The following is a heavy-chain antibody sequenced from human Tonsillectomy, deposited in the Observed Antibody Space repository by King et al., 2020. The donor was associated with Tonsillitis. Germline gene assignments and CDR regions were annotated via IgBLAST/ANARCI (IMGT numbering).Heavy chain of an antibody. J-gene: IGHJ6*03. CDR3: AREVAGFDYYYMDV. CDR1: GGSISSYY. CDR2: IYYSGST. Sequence: QLQESGPGLVKPSETLSLTSTVSGGSISSYYWSWIRQPPGKGLEWIGYIYYSGSTNYNPSLKSRVTISVDTSKNQFSLKLSSVTAADTAVYYCAREVAGFDYYYMDVWGKGTTVTVSS. D-gene: IGHD5-12*01. V-gene: IGHV4-59*01.